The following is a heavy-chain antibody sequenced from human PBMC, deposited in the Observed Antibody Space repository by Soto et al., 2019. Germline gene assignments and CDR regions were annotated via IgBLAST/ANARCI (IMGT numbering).Heavy chain of an antibody. CDR3: AHRLPRPSGYDV. Sequence: QITLKESGPPLVKPTQPLTLTCTFSGFSLTSGVVGVGWIRQPPGEALEWLALIYWHDEQYYNPSLRNRLTMTRDASKYQVILTITNMHPVDTATYYYAHRLPRPSGYDVWGHGTTVIVAS. D-gene: IGHD6-13*01. J-gene: IGHJ6*02. CDR1: GFSLTSGVVG. CDR2: IYWHDEQ. V-gene: IGHV2-5*01.